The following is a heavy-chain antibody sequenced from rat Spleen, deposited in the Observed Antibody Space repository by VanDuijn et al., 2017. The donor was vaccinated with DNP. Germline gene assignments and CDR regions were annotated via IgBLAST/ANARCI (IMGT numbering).Heavy chain of an antibody. Sequence: QIQLQQSGAELAKPGSSVKISCKASGYTFTTYYISWIKQTTGQDREYIGYIYTGSGGTNYNEKFKGKATLTVDKSSSTAFMQLSSLTPDDSAVYYCASSWVGVRGIWFAFWGQGTLVTVSS. CDR2: IYTGSGGT. V-gene: IGHV1-43*01. CDR3: ASSWVGVRGIWFAF. D-gene: IGHD4-3*01. CDR1: GYTFTTYY. J-gene: IGHJ3*01.